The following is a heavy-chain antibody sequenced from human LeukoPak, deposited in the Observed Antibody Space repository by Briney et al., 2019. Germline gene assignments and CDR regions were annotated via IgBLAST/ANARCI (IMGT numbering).Heavy chain of an antibody. CDR2: IYYSGST. CDR1: DDSIYDYY. V-gene: IGHV4-59*08. D-gene: IGHD3-9*01. Sequence: PSETLSLTCTISDDSIYDYYWSWLRQPPGQGLEWTGYIYYSGSTNYNPSLESRVTISVDTSKNQFSLNLRSVTAADTAVYYCASLHYDVLTGQKKWFDPWGQGTLVTVSS. CDR3: ASLHYDVLTGQKKWFDP. J-gene: IGHJ5*02.